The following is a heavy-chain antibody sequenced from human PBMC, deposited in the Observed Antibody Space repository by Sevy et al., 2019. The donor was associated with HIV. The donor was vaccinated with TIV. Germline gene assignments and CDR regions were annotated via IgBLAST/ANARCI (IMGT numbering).Heavy chain of an antibody. V-gene: IGHV3-7*01. D-gene: IGHD6-19*01. J-gene: IGHJ4*02. CDR3: AGDFEMSVADC. CDR2: INLDGSEK. Sequence: GGSLRLSCEASGFSFSNYWMSWVRQAPGKGLEWVANINLDGSEKYYVDSVKGLFTISRDNAKNSLYLQMNSLRAEDTAVYYCAGDFEMSVADCWGQGTLVTVSS. CDR1: GFSFSNYW.